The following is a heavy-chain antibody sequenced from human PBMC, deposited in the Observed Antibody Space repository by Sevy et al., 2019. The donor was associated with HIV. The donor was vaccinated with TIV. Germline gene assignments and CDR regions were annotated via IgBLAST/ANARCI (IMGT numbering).Heavy chain of an antibody. D-gene: IGHD4-17*01. Sequence: GGSLRLFCAASGFTFSSYGMHWVRQAPGKGLEWVAVITYDGSNQYYTDSVKGRFTISRDDSKNTLYLQMNSLRAEDTAVYYCAKDHALTTLWVNNWFESWGQGTLVTVSS. CDR1: GFTFSSYG. J-gene: IGHJ5*01. CDR2: ITYDGSNQ. CDR3: AKDHALTTLWVNNWFES. V-gene: IGHV3-30*18.